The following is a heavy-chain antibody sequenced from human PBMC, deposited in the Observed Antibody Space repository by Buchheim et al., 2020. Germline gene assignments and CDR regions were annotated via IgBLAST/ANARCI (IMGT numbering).Heavy chain of an antibody. D-gene: IGHD1-1*01. J-gene: IGHJ4*02. CDR3: ATKSPPQWDDTGIDDY. CDR1: GFNFGDYA. Sequence: EVHLVESGGGLVQPGQSLRLSCSASGFNFGDYAMTWVRQAPGKGLEWVGLIRNKAYGGTTEYGASVKGRFTISRDNSRSIAYLQMNSLRNEDTAVYYCATKSPPQWDDTGIDDYWGQGTL. CDR2: IRNKAYGGTT. V-gene: IGHV3-49*04.